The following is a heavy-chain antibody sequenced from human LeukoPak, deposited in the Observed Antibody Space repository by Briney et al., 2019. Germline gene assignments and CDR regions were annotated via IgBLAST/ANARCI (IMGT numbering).Heavy chain of an antibody. J-gene: IGHJ4*02. CDR3: ARGTLKAAATDFDY. V-gene: IGHV3-20*04. D-gene: IGHD6-13*01. CDR2: INWNGGST. CDR1: GFTFDDYG. Sequence: PGGSLRLSCAHSGFTFDDYGKSWVRQAPGKGLEWVSGINWNGGSTGYADSVKGRFTISRDNAKNSLYLQMNSLRAEDTALYYCARGTLKAAATDFDYWGQGTLVTVSS.